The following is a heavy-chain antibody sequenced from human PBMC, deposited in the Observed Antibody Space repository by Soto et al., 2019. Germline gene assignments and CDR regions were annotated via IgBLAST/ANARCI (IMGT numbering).Heavy chain of an antibody. D-gene: IGHD5-18*01. J-gene: IGHJ6*02. CDR1: GYTFTSYA. CDR3: ARDVGAMGYYYYGMDV. CDR2: ISAYNGNT. Sequence: ASVKVSCKASGYTFTSYAMHWVRQAPGQRLEWMGWISAYNGNTNYAQKLQGRVTMTTDTSTSTAYMELRSLRSDDTAVYYCARDVGAMGYYYYGMDVWGQGTTVTVSS. V-gene: IGHV1-18*01.